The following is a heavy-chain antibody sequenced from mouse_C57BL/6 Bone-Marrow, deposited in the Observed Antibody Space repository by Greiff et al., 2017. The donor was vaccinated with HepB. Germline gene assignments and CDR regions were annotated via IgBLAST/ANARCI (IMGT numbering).Heavy chain of an antibody. CDR3: AREIVALDY. CDR1: GFTFSSYA. CDR2: ISDGGSYT. D-gene: IGHD1-1*01. V-gene: IGHV5-4*01. Sequence: EVKLVESGGGLVKPGGSLKLSCAASGFTFSSYAMSWVRQTPEKRLEWVATISDGGSYTYYPDNVKGRFTISRDNAKNNLYLQMSHLKSEDTAMYYCAREIVALDYWGQGTTLTVSS. J-gene: IGHJ2*01.